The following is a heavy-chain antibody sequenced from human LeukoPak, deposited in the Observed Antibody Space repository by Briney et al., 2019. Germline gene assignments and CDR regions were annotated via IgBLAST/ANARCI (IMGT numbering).Heavy chain of an antibody. CDR3: AGNYKILTGYYDDDGFDI. D-gene: IGHD3-9*01. CDR1: GYTFIDYY. Sequence: GASVKVSCKASGYTFIDYYINWVRQAPGQGLEWMGWINPNSGGTKYAQKFQGRVTLTRDTSINTAYMELSRLTSDDTAVYYCAGNYKILTGYYDDDGFDIWGQGTKVTVSS. V-gene: IGHV1-2*02. CDR2: INPNSGGT. J-gene: IGHJ3*02.